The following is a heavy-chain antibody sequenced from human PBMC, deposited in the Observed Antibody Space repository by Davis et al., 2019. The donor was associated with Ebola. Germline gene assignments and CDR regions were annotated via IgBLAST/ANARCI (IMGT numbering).Heavy chain of an antibody. CDR3: AKDSVRYSTGDDFDY. D-gene: IGHD6-19*01. V-gene: IGHV3-23*01. CDR2: ISGSGGST. CDR1: GFTFSNYA. Sequence: GESLKISCAASGFTFSNYAMSWVRQAPGKGLEWVSTISGSGGSTYYADSVKGRFTISRDNSNNTFYLQMNSLRAEDTAVYYCAKDSVRYSTGDDFDYWGQGTLVTVSS. J-gene: IGHJ4*02.